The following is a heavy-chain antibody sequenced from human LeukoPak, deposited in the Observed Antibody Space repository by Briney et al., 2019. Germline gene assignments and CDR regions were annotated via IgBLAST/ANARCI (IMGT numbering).Heavy chain of an antibody. V-gene: IGHV3-7*01. CDR3: LSGPGH. J-gene: IGHJ4*02. CDR1: GLIFRNYW. CDR2: INEGGSEK. Sequence: GGSLRLSCAAAGLIFRNYWMGWVRQAPGKGLEWVANINEGGSEKYYVDSVKGRFTISRDNPKNSLYLQMNILRAEDTAVFYCLSGPGHCGQGTLVTVSS.